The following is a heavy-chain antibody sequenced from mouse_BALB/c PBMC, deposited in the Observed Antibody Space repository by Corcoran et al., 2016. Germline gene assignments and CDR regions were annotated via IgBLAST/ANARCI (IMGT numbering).Heavy chain of an antibody. V-gene: IGHV9-3-1*01. J-gene: IGHJ3*01. D-gene: IGHD1-2*01. CDR1: GYTFKNYG. CDR2: INTYTGEQ. CDR3: ARRATTATAWFAY. Sequence: QIQLVQSGPELKKPGETDKISCKASGYTFKNYGMNWVKQAPGKGLKWMGWINTYTGEQTYADDFKGRFAFSLETSAITAYLQINNLKNEDTATYFCARRATTATAWFAYWGQGTLVTVSA.